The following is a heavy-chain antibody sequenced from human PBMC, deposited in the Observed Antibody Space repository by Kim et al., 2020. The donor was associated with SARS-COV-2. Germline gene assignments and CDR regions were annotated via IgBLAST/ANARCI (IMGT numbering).Heavy chain of an antibody. D-gene: IGHD1-26*01. CDR1: GFTVSSNY. CDR2: IYSGGST. J-gene: IGHJ3*02. CDR3: ARGPTNLIVGAASGAFDS. V-gene: IGHV3-53*04. Sequence: GGSLRLSCAASGFTVSSNYMSWVRQAPGKGLEWVSVIYSGGSTYYADSVKGRFTISRHNSKNTLYLQMNSLRAEDTAVYYCARGPTNLIVGAASGAFDSWGQGTMVTVSS.